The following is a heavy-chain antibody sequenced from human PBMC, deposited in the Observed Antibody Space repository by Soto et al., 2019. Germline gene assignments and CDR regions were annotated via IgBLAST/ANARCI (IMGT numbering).Heavy chain of an antibody. V-gene: IGHV4-34*01. J-gene: IGHJ3*02. CDR2: INHSGST. CDR1: GGSFSGYY. CDR3: ASIGYSGYDPLNDAFDI. D-gene: IGHD5-12*01. Sequence: SETLSLTCAVYGGSFSGYYLSWIRQPPGKGLEWIGEINHSGSTNYNPSLKSRVTISVDTSKNQFSLKLSSVTAADTAVYYCASIGYSGYDPLNDAFDIWGQGTMVTVSS.